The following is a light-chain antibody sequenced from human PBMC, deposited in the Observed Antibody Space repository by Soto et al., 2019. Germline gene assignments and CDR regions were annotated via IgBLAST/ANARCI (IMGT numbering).Light chain of an antibody. Sequence: QSALTQPASVSGPPGQSITISCSGTRSDVGGYNYVSWYQHHPGKAPKLMIYEVSNRPSGVSNRFSGSKSGNTASLTISGLQAEDEADYYCSSYISSSTLDVMFGGGTKLTVL. CDR1: RSDVGGYNY. J-gene: IGLJ3*02. V-gene: IGLV2-14*01. CDR2: EVS. CDR3: SSYISSSTLDVM.